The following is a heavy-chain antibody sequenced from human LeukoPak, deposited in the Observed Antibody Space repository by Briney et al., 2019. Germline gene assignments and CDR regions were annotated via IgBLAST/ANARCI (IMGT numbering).Heavy chain of an antibody. V-gene: IGHV3-7*01. J-gene: IGHJ4*02. D-gene: IGHD1-14*01. CDR2: INQGGSDK. CDR1: GFTFSGHW. Sequence: GGSLRLSCAASGFTFSGHWMSWVRQAPGKGLGWVANINQGGSDKYYVDSVKGRFTISRDNANNLLYLQMNSLRGEDTAVYYCTRDRSRAEDDWGQGTLVTVSS. CDR3: TRDRSRAEDD.